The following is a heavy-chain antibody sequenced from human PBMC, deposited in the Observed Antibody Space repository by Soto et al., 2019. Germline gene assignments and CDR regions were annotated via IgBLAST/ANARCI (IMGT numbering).Heavy chain of an antibody. CDR1: GASLSDNY. CDR3: ARGRGEFDA. V-gene: IGHV4-34*01. Sequence: SETLSLTCAVYGASLSDNYCNWLRQPPGKGLEWIGEINHSGNTNYNPSLRSRVTISIDTSKNQLSLNLRSVSAADTAVYYCARGRGEFDAWGRGTPVTVSS. J-gene: IGHJ5*02. D-gene: IGHD2-21*01. CDR2: INHSGNT.